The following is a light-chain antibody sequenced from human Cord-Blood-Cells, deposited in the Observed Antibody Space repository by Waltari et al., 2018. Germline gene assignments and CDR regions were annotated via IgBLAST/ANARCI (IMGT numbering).Light chain of an antibody. CDR1: SSDAGRYNL. Sequence: QSALTQPASVSASPGQSITISCTGTSSDAGRYNLVSWCQQHPGKAPKLMIYEGSKRPSGVSNRFSGSKSGNTASLTISGLQAEDEADYYCCSYAGSSTLVFGGGTKLTVL. CDR3: CSYAGSSTLV. V-gene: IGLV2-23*01. J-gene: IGLJ2*01. CDR2: EGS.